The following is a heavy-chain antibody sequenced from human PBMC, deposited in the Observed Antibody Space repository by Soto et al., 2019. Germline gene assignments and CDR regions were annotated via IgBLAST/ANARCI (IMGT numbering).Heavy chain of an antibody. J-gene: IGHJ4*02. CDR1: AKSFDNFA. D-gene: IGHD3-16*02. Sequence: QVQLVQSGAEVKKPGASVRLSCKVSAKSFDNFAVHWVRQTPGQRPEWMGRINVGDDKTKYSEKFQGRVIVSYDTSATTAYMELRALSSEDTAVYYCARAKYDYLWGSYHPVDQWAQGAQVTVAS. CDR3: ARAKYDYLWGSYHPVDQ. V-gene: IGHV1-3*01. CDR2: INVGDDKT.